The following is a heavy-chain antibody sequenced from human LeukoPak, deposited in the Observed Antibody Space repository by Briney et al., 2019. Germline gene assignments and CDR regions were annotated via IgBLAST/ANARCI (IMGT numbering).Heavy chain of an antibody. CDR1: GSYINNYY. Sequence: PSETLSLTCSVSGSYINNYYWGWIRQAPGKGPEWMGSINYSGKTNYYSSLRSRVTISLDTPKKQCSLNLFYVTAADTAAYYCARVGQGVSDLWSGYYIPGDYYYYYYMDVWGKGTTVTVSS. CDR3: ARVGQGVSDLWSGYYIPGDYYYYYYMDV. V-gene: IGHV4-39*07. J-gene: IGHJ6*03. CDR2: INYSGKT. D-gene: IGHD3-3*01.